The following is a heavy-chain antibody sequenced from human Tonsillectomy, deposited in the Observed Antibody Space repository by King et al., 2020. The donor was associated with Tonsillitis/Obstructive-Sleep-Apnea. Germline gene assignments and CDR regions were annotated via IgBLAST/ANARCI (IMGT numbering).Heavy chain of an antibody. D-gene: IGHD6-13*01. CDR1: GYTFTNYY. CDR3: ARDRASSWSSWFDT. V-gene: IGHV1-46*01. CDR2: INPSGGST. J-gene: IGHJ5*02. Sequence: QLVQSGAEVKKPGASVKLSCKASGYTFTNYYIHCVRQAPGQGREWMGIINPSGGSTSNAQKFQGRDTVTRDTSTSTIYMELRSLRSADTAVYYCARDRASSWSSWFDTWGQGSLVTVSS.